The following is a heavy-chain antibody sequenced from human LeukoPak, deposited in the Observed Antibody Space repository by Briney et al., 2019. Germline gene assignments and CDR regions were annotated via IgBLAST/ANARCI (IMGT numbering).Heavy chain of an antibody. Sequence: PGGSLRLSCAASGFTFSSYAMSWVRQAPGKGLEWVSTISGGVYYADSVKGRFTISRDNSKNTLYLQMNSLSADDTAVYYCAKYSPYSSGWSYFDHWGQGTLVTVSS. D-gene: IGHD6-19*01. CDR1: GFTFSSYA. CDR2: ISGGV. J-gene: IGHJ4*02. V-gene: IGHV3-23*01. CDR3: AKYSPYSSGWSYFDH.